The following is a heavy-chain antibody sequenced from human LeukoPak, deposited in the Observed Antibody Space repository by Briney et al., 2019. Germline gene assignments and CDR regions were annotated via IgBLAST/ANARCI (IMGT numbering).Heavy chain of an antibody. V-gene: IGHV3-11*01. Sequence: PGGSLRLSCAASGFTFSDHYMSWIRQDPGKGLEWVAYISSSGSSIYYADPVKGRFTISRDNAKSSLFLQMNSLRAEDTAVYYCARDRWDYVWGSYRTFDYWGQGTLVTVSS. CDR1: GFTFSDHY. CDR3: ARDRWDYVWGSYRTFDY. J-gene: IGHJ4*02. CDR2: ISSSGSSI. D-gene: IGHD3-16*02.